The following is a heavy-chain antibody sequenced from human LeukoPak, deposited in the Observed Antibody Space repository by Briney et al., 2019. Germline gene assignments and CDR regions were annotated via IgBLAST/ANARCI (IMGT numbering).Heavy chain of an antibody. J-gene: IGHJ4*02. D-gene: IGHD2-2*01. Sequence: GESLKISCQGSGDRFSSYWIAWVRQMPGKGLEWMGVIYPSDSHTTYSPSFQGQVTISADKSINTAYLQWNSLQASDTAIYYCARVVGAAPFDYWGQGTLVTVSS. CDR1: GDRFSSYW. V-gene: IGHV5-51*01. CDR3: ARVVGAAPFDY. CDR2: IYPSDSHT.